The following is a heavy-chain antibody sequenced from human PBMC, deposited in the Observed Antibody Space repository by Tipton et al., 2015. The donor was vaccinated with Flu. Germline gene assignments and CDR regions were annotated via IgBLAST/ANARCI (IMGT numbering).Heavy chain of an antibody. Sequence: GLVKPSEALSLTCAVSGYSISSGYYWGWIRQPPGKGLEWIGSIYHTGTTNYNPSLKSRVTISVDTSKNQFSLKLTSVTAADTAVYYCARDRWEYSSGFDSWGQGTLVTVSP. CDR2: IYHTGTT. V-gene: IGHV4-38-2*02. CDR1: GYSISSGYY. J-gene: IGHJ4*02. D-gene: IGHD6-19*01. CDR3: ARDRWEYSSGFDS.